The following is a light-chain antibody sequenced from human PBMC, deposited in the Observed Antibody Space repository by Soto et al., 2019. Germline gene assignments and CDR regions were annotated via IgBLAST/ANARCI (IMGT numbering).Light chain of an antibody. CDR1: QTIGHW. V-gene: IGKV1-5*03. Sequence: DIPMTPSPSTLSAFVGDRVTITCRASQTIGHWLAWYQQKPGKAPRLLIYKASSLGIGVPSRFSGGGSGTEFTLTISSLQPDDSATYYCQQYDSDSTFGGGTKVEIK. J-gene: IGKJ4*01. CDR2: KAS. CDR3: QQYDSDST.